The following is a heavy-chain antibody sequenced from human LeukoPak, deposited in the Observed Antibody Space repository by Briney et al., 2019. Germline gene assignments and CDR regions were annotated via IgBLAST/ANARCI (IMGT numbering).Heavy chain of an antibody. J-gene: IGHJ4*02. CDR3: ARVPRYGSGSYYSPNYYFDS. V-gene: IGHV4-39*07. D-gene: IGHD3-10*01. CDR2: IYFSGST. CDR1: GGSISSGGYY. Sequence: PSETLSLTCTVSGGSISSGGYYWSWIRQHPGKGLEWIGSIYFSGSTYYNPSLKSRVTISIDTSKNHFSLKLSSVTAADTAVYYCARVPRYGSGSYYSPNYYFDSWGQGTLVTVSS.